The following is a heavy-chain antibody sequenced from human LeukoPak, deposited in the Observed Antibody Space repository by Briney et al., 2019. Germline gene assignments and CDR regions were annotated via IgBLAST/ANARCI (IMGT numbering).Heavy chain of an antibody. Sequence: ASVKVSCKASGYTFTSYDINWVRQATGQGLEWMGWMNPNSGNTGYAQKFQGRVTMTRNTSISTAYMELSSLRSEDTAVYYCAKVDNWKYAHHDFWGQGTLVTVSS. CDR2: MNPNSGNT. V-gene: IGHV1-8*01. CDR1: GYTFTSYD. D-gene: IGHD1-1*01. CDR3: AKVDNWKYAHHDF. J-gene: IGHJ4*02.